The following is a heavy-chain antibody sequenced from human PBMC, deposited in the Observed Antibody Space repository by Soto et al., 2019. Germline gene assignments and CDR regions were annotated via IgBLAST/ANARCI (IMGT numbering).Heavy chain of an antibody. V-gene: IGHV1-3*04. Sequence: QVQLVQAGAEVKKPGASVKVSCKASGYSFTSYAIHWVRQAPGQRLEWMGWINTGNGKTQYSQKFQGRVTVTRDTSASTAYLELSSLRSEDTAVYYWARQLTRTTIPFDYWGQGTLVTVSS. CDR2: INTGNGKT. CDR1: GYSFTSYA. J-gene: IGHJ4*02. CDR3: ARQLTRTTIPFDY. D-gene: IGHD1-20*01.